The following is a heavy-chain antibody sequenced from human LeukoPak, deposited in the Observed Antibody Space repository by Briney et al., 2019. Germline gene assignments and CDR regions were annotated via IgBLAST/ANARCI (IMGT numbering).Heavy chain of an antibody. CDR1: GGTFSSYA. V-gene: IGHV1-69*04. CDR3: ARAVLEKGIEDPPGNWFDP. D-gene: IGHD1-26*01. Sequence: SVKVSCKASGGTFSSYAISWVRQAPGQGLEWMGRIIPILGIANYAQKFQGRVTITADKSTSTAYMELSSLRSEDTAVYYCARAVLEKGIEDPPGNWFDPWGQGTLVTVSS. J-gene: IGHJ5*02. CDR2: IIPILGIA.